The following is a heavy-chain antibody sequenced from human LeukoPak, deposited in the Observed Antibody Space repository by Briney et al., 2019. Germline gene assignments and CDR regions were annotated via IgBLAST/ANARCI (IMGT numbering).Heavy chain of an antibody. D-gene: IGHD3-10*01. CDR3: GREIFGSGSYPVF. CDR1: GFAFNTYA. Sequence: PGTSLRLSCAASGFAFNTYAMHCVRHAPGKGRECGTLIWHDRSHKFYIDSVRGRFTISRDNSKNTVYLQMTGLRAEETAVYYCGREIFGSGSYPVFWGQGTLVTVSS. J-gene: IGHJ4*02. V-gene: IGHV3-33*01. CDR2: IWHDRSHK.